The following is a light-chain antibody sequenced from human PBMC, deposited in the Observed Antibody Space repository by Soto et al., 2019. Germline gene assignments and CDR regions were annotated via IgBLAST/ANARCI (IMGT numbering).Light chain of an antibody. CDR3: HSYDSSLSGSGV. CDR2: GNS. J-gene: IGLJ2*01. Sequence: QSVLTQPPSMSGAPGQRITISCTGSSSNIVAGYDVHWYQQLPGTAPKLLIDGNSNRPSGVPDRFSGSKSGTSASLAITGLQAEDEADYYCHSYDSSLSGSGVFGGGTKLTVL. CDR1: SSNIVAGYD. V-gene: IGLV1-40*01.